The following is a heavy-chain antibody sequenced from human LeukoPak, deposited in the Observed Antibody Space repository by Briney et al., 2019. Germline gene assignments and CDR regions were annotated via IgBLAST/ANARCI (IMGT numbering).Heavy chain of an antibody. CDR2: INPNSGGT. J-gene: IGHJ4*02. CDR1: GYTFTGYY. V-gene: IGHV1-2*02. Sequence: ASVKVSCKASGYTFTGYYMHWVRQAPGQGLEWMGWINPNSGGTNYAQKFQGRVTMTRDTSISTAYMELSRLRSDDTAVYYCARVDGSSWSSVDYWGQGTLVTVSS. D-gene: IGHD6-13*01. CDR3: ARVDGSSWSSVDY.